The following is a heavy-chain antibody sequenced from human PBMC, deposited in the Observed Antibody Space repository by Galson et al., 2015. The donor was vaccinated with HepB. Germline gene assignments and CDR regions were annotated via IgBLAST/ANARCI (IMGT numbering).Heavy chain of an antibody. CDR2: IKSSIDGGTT. CDR1: GFTFSDAW. CDR3: YREGA. Sequence: RLSCAASGFTFSDAWMSWVRQAPGKGLEWVGRIKSSIDGGTTDYAAPVKGRFIVSRDDSKNTLYLQMNSLKAEDTAVYYCYREGAWGQGTLVTVSS. J-gene: IGHJ5*02. V-gene: IGHV3-15*01.